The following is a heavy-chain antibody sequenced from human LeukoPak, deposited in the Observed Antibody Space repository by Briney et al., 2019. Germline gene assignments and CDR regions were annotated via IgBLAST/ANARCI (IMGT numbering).Heavy chain of an antibody. Sequence: PSQTLSVTCAISGDSVSSKNGAWNWIRQSPSRGLEWLGRTYYRSQWYNEYAVSMEGRITINPDTSKNQFSLQLNSVTPEDTAVYYCARDLGNTGWYTFDYWGQGTLVTVSS. CDR1: GDSVSSKNGA. V-gene: IGHV6-1*01. CDR2: TYYRSQWYN. J-gene: IGHJ4*02. D-gene: IGHD6-19*01. CDR3: ARDLGNTGWYTFDY.